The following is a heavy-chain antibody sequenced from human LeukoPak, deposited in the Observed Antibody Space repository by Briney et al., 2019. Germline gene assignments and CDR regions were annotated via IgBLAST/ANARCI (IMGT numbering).Heavy chain of an antibody. D-gene: IGHD2-21*02. V-gene: IGHV4-39*01. CDR3: ARQRLTATTDAFDI. CDR2: IYYSGTT. J-gene: IGHJ3*02. CDR1: GGSTSSSSYY. Sequence: SETLSLTCTVSGGSTSSSSYYWGWVRQPPGKGLEWIGSIYYSGTTYYNPSLKSRVTISVDTSKNQFSLKLTSVTAADTAVFYCARQRLTATTDAFDIWGQGTLVTVSS.